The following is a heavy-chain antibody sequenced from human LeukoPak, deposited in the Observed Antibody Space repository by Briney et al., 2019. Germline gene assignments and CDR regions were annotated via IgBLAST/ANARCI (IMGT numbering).Heavy chain of an antibody. CDR3: AKSDCGGDCHLLDY. CDR2: FGGSGGTI. CDR1: GFTFSTYA. J-gene: IGHJ4*02. V-gene: IGHV3-23*01. D-gene: IGHD2-21*02. Sequence: GGSLRLSCAASGFTFSTYAMRGVRQAPGKGREWGSHFGGSGGTIYYADSVRGRFTISRDNSKNTLYLQMNSLRAEDTAVYYCAKSDCGGDCHLLDYWGQGTLVTVSS.